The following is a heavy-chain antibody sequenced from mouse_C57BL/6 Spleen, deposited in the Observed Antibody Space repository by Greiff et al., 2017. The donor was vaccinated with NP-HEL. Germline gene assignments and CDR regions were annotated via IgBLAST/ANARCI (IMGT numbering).Heavy chain of an antibody. D-gene: IGHD1-1*01. J-gene: IGHJ2*01. CDR2: IYPGSGNT. CDR3: ATAYGSSPYYFDY. CDR1: GYSFTSYY. V-gene: IGHV1-66*01. Sequence: QVQLQQSGPELVKPGASVKISCKASGYSFTSYYIHWVKQRPGQGLEWIGWIYPGSGNTKYNEKFKGKATLTADTSSTAYMQLSSLTSEDSAVYYCATAYGSSPYYFDYWGQGTTLTVSS.